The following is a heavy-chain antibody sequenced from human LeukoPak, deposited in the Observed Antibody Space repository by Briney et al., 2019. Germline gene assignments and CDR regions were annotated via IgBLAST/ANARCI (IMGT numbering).Heavy chain of an antibody. V-gene: IGHV3-23*01. Sequence: GGSLRLSCAASGFTFSSFGMSWVRQAPGKGLEWVSAISSTGGTAYYADSVKGRFTISRDNSKNTLYLQMNSLRAEDTAIYYCAKNGDRGAYCSGGSCYPYYYYNMGVWGKGTTVTISS. D-gene: IGHD2-15*01. CDR3: AKNGDRGAYCSGGSCYPYYYYNMGV. CDR1: GFTFSSFG. J-gene: IGHJ6*03. CDR2: ISSTGGTA.